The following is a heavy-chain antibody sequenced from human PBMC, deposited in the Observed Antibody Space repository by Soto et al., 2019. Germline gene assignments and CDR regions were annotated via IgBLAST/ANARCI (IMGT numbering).Heavy chain of an antibody. CDR3: ASSSTSYYYYGMDV. D-gene: IGHD1-1*01. Sequence: GGSLRLSCAASGFTVSSNYMSWVRQAPGKGLEWVSVIYSGGSTYYADSVKGRFTISRDNSKNTLYLQMNGLRAEDTAVYYCASSSTSYYYYGMDVWGQGTTVTVS. V-gene: IGHV3-53*01. CDR1: GFTVSSNY. CDR2: IYSGGST. J-gene: IGHJ6*02.